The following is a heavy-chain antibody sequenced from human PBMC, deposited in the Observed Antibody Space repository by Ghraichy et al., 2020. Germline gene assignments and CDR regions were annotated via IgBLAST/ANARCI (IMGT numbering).Heavy chain of an antibody. CDR1: RFTFSSHA. J-gene: IGHJ3*01. V-gene: IGHV3-23*01. Sequence: GGSLRLSCAASRFTFSSHAMTWVRQAPGKGLEWVSTISGSGDATYYADSGRGRFTISRDNSKNTLFLQMNTLRAEDTAVYYCAKDRIPGRHKKKTDGFDVWGQGTMVAVSS. CDR2: ISGSGDAT. D-gene: IGHD2-2*01. CDR3: AKDRIPGRHKKKTDGFDV.